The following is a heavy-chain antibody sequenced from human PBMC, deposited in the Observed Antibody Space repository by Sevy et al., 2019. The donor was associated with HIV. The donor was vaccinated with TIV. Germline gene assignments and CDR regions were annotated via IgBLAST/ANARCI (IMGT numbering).Heavy chain of an antibody. Sequence: GGSLRLSCAASGFTFSSYWMSWVRQAPGKGLEWVATIKQDGSEKYYGDSVKGRFTISRDNAKNSLYLQMNSLRAEDTAVYYCARDRPLYYDFWSGGYYYYGMDVWGQGTTVTVSS. CDR3: ARDRPLYYDFWSGGYYYYGMDV. J-gene: IGHJ6*02. V-gene: IGHV3-7*01. CDR1: GFTFSSYW. CDR2: IKQDGSEK. D-gene: IGHD3-3*01.